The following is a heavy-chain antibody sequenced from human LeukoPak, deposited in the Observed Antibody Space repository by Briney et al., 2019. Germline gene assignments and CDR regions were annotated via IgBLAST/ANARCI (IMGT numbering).Heavy chain of an antibody. J-gene: IGHJ4*02. V-gene: IGHV3-33*01. D-gene: IGHD1-26*01. Sequence: GGSLRLSCAASGFTFSSYGIHWVRQAPGKGLEWVAVIWYDGSNKYYADSVKGRFTISRDNSKNTLYLQMNSLRGEDTAVYYCARDGGSYSIDYWGQGTLLTVSS. CDR3: ARDGGSYSIDY. CDR2: IWYDGSNK. CDR1: GFTFSSYG.